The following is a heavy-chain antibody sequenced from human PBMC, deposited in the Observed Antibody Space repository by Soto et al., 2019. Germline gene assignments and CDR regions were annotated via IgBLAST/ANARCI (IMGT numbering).Heavy chain of an antibody. J-gene: IGHJ4*02. CDR1: GFTFSTYA. CDR2: ISGSCDST. V-gene: IGHV3-23*01. CDR3: AKERSSGWSFDY. D-gene: IGHD6-19*01. Sequence: GGSLRLSCAASGFTFSTYAMNWVRQAPGKGLEWVSGISGSCDSTYYADSVKGRFTVSRDNSKNTLYLQMNSLRAEDTAVFYCAKERSSGWSFDYWGQGTLVTVS.